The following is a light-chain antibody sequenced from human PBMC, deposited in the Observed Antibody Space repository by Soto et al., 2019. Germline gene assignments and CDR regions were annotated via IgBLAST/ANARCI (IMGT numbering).Light chain of an antibody. Sequence: EIVLTQSPATLSLSPGERATLSCRASQSVSSYLAWYQQKPGQAPRLLIYDSSNRATGIPARFSGSGSGTDFTLTTSSLEPEDFAVYYCQQRSNWPPEAITFGQGTRLEIK. CDR3: QQRSNWPPEAIT. CDR2: DSS. CDR1: QSVSSY. J-gene: IGKJ5*01. V-gene: IGKV3-11*01.